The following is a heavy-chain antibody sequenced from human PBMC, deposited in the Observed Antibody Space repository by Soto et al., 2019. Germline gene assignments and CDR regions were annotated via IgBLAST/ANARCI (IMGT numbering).Heavy chain of an antibody. D-gene: IGHD1-26*01. Sequence: HPGGSLRLSCAASGFTVSSNYMSWVRQAPGKGLEWVSIFYIGGNTYYADSVKGRFTISRDISKNTLYLQMNSLRVEDTAVYYCARGGSYYVDYSLDVWGQGTTVTV. CDR2: FYIGGNT. CDR1: GFTVSSNY. CDR3: ARGGSYYVDYSLDV. J-gene: IGHJ6*02. V-gene: IGHV3-53*01.